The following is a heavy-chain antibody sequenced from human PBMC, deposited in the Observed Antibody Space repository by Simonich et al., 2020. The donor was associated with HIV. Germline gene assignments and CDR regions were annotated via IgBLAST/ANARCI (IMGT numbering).Heavy chain of an antibody. D-gene: IGHD6-13*01. CDR3: ARDEARIAAAGTQD. J-gene: IGHJ4*02. Sequence: QVQLQESGPGLVKPSGTLSLTCAVSGGSISSSNWWSWVRQPPGKGLEWIGEIYHSGSNNDNPSLKRRVTISVAKSKNQFSLKLSSVTAADTAVYYCARDEARIAAAGTQDWGQGTLVTVSS. V-gene: IGHV4-4*02. CDR1: GGSISSSNW. CDR2: IYHSGSN.